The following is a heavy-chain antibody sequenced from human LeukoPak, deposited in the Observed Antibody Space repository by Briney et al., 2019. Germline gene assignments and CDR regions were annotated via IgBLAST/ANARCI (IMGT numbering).Heavy chain of an antibody. J-gene: IGHJ4*02. CDR2: IYSGGST. Sequence: GGSLRLSCAASEFSVGSNYMTWVRQAPGKGLEWVSLIYSGGSTYYADSVKGRFTISRDNAKNSLYLQMNSLRAEDTAVYYCARDLGYSSGWHPFDYWGQGTLVTVSS. CDR3: ARDLGYSSGWHPFDY. CDR1: EFSVGSNY. D-gene: IGHD6-19*01. V-gene: IGHV3-66*01.